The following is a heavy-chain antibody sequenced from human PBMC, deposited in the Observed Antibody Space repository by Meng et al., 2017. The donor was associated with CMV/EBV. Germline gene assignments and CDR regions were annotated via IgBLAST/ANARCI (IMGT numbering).Heavy chain of an antibody. V-gene: IGHV1-2*02. CDR1: GYTFTGYR. CDR2: INPNSRGI. CDR3: AIEWVVPAAIAWFDH. J-gene: IGHJ5*02. Sequence: SGYTFTGYRLHWVRQAPWQGLECLGWINPNSRGINYAQKFSGRVTMTRDTSISTAYMELSTLRSDDTAVYYRAIEWVVPAAIAWFDHWGQGTPVTVSS. D-gene: IGHD2-2*01.